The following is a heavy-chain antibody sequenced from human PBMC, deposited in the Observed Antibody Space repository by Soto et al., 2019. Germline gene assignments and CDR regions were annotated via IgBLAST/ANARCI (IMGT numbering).Heavy chain of an antibody. CDR1: GFTFSSYE. CDR3: ARDRVYFDY. CDR2: ISSSGSTI. V-gene: IGHV3-48*03. Sequence: EVQLVESGGGLVQPGGSLRLSCAASGFTFSSYEMNWVRQAPGKGLEWVSYISSSGSTIYYADAVKGRFTISRDNAKNSLYLQMNSLRAEDTAVYYCARDRVYFDYWGQGTLVTVSS. J-gene: IGHJ4*02.